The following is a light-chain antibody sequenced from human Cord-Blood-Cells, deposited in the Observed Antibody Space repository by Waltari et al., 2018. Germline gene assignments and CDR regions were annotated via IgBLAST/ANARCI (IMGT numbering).Light chain of an antibody. J-gene: IGKJ1*01. V-gene: IGKV4-1*01. CDR2: WAS. CDR3: QQYYSTPRT. Sequence: DIVMTQSPDSLAVSLGERATINCKSSKSVLYSSNNKNYLAWYQQKPGQPPKLPIYWASTRESGVPDRFSGSGSGTDFTLTISSLQAEDVAVYYCQQYYSTPRTFGQGTKVEIK. CDR1: KSVLYSSNNKNY.